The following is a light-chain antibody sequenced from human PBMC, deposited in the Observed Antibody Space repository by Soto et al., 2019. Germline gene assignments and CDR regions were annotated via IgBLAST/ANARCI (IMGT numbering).Light chain of an antibody. J-gene: IGKJ1*01. V-gene: IGKV2-30*01. CDR3: MQGTYWPPT. CDR2: EVS. CDR1: QSPLFSNGVTY. Sequence: DVVMTQSPLSLPVTLGQPASISCRSSQSPLFSNGVTYLSWFHQRPGQSPRRLIYEVSRRDSGVPDRFSGSGSGTDFTLKIRRVGAEDAGVYYCMQGTYWPPTFGQGTKVDIK.